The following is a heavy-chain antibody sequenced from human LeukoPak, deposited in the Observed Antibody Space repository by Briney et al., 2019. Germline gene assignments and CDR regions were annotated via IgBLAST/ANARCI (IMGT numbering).Heavy chain of an antibody. CDR1: GFIFSNYG. D-gene: IGHD6-13*01. CDR2: IWSDGSNK. J-gene: IGHJ4*02. CDR3: ARVYSSSSFDY. V-gene: IGHV3-33*01. Sequence: AGGSLRLSCAASGFIFSNYGMHWVRQAPGKGLEWVAVIWSDGSNKYYPDSVKGRFTISRDNSKNTLYLQMNSLRAEDTAVYYCARVYSSSSFDYWGQGTLVTVSS.